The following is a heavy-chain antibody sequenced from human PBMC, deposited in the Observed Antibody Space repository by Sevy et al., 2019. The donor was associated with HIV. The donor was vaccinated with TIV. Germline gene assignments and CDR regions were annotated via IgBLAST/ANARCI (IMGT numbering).Heavy chain of an antibody. Sequence: GGSLRLSCAASGFTFSDYYMSWIRQAPGKGLEWVSYISSSGSTIYYADSVKGRFTISRDNAKNSLYLQMNSLRAEDTAGYYCARDQIAAAWYSNYYYGMDVWGQGTTVTVSS. CDR3: ARDQIAAAWYSNYYYGMDV. V-gene: IGHV3-11*01. CDR1: GFTFSDYY. J-gene: IGHJ6*02. D-gene: IGHD6-13*01. CDR2: ISSSGSTI.